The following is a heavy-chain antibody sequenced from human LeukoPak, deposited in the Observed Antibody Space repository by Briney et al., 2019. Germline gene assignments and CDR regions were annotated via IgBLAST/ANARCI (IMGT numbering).Heavy chain of an antibody. V-gene: IGHV3-30*03. D-gene: IGHD3-9*01. J-gene: IGHJ4*02. Sequence: GGSLRLSCAASGFTFSSYGMHWVRQAPGKGLEWVAVISYDGSNKYYADSVKGRFTISRDNSKNTLYLQMNSLRAEDTAVYYCARGKSVLRYFDWFPPLDYWGQGTLVTVSS. CDR2: ISYDGSNK. CDR3: ARGKSVLRYFDWFPPLDY. CDR1: GFTFSSYG.